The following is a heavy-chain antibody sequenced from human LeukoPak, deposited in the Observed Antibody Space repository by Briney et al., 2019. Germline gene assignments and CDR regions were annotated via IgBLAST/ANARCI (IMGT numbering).Heavy chain of an antibody. CDR2: MNPNSGNT. D-gene: IGHD3-10*01. J-gene: IGHJ5*02. Sequence: ASVKVSCRASGYTFTNYDINWVRLATGQGREWMGWMNPNSGNTGYAQKFQGRVTMTRNTSVSTAYMDLSSLRSEDTAVYYCARGSSGDYSVSGSAWFDPWGQGTLVTVSS. CDR3: ARGSSGDYSVSGSAWFDP. V-gene: IGHV1-8*01. CDR1: GYTFTNYD.